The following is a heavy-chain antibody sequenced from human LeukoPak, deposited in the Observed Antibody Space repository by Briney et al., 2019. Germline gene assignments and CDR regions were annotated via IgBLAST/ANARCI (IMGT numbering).Heavy chain of an antibody. V-gene: IGHV3-11*01. J-gene: IGHJ4*02. CDR1: GFTYSDYY. CDR3: ASYYDSSGYYIGDY. CDR2: ISSSGSTI. Sequence: GGPLRLSCGASGFTYSDYYMSWIRQAPGKGLEWVSYISSSGSTIYYADSVKGQFTISRDNAKNSLYLQMNSLRAEDTAVYYCASYYDSSGYYIGDYWSQGTLVTVSS. D-gene: IGHD3-22*01.